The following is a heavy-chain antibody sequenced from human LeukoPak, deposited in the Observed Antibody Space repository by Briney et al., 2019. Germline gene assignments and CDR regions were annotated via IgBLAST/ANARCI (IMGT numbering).Heavy chain of an antibody. J-gene: IGHJ4*02. CDR1: GGSISSSSYY. Sequence: PSETLSLTCTVPGGSISSSSYYWGWIRQPPGKGLEWIGSVYSSGSTYYNPSLKSRVTISVDTSKNQFSLKLTSVTAADTAVYYCARITPGGNSGDYWGQGTLVTVSS. V-gene: IGHV4-39*01. CDR3: ARITPGGNSGDY. D-gene: IGHD4-23*01. CDR2: VYSSGST.